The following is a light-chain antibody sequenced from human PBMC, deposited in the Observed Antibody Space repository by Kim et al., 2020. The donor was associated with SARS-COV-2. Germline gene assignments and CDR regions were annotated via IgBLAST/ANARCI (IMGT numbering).Light chain of an antibody. CDR2: IDSDGSH. Sequence: AVKITCTLSSGHNTYAIAWHQQQPDKGPHYLMKIDSDGSHTRGDGIPDRFSGSSSGTERYLTISSLRSEDEADYYCQTWGAATVVFGGGTKVTVL. J-gene: IGLJ2*01. CDR3: QTWGAATVV. V-gene: IGLV4-69*01. CDR1: SGHNTYA.